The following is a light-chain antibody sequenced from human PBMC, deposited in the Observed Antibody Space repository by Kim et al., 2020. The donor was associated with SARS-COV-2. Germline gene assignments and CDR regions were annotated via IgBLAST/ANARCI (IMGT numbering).Light chain of an antibody. Sequence: GKTVAFSGTRSSGSIASTYVLWYQQRPGSAPTTVIYEDDRRPSGVPDRFSGSIDRSSNSASLTISGLKSEDEADYYCQSYDSSRAVFGGGTQLTVL. CDR1: SGSIASTY. CDR2: EDD. CDR3: QSYDSSRAV. V-gene: IGLV6-57*03. J-gene: IGLJ7*01.